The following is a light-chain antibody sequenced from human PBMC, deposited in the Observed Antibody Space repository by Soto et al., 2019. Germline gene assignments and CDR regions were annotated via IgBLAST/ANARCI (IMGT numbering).Light chain of an antibody. CDR1: QAINTY. Sequence: DIQMTQSPSSLSASVGDRVTITCRASQAINTYLAWFQQKPGKAPQSLIFAASRLHSGVPSRFSASGSGTDFTLTISSLQPEDFATYYCQQYNNYPSTFGQGTRLEIK. J-gene: IGKJ5*01. V-gene: IGKV1-16*01. CDR2: AAS. CDR3: QQYNNYPST.